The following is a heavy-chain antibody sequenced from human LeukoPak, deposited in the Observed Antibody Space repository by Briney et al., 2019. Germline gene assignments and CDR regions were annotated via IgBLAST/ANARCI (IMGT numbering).Heavy chain of an antibody. CDR1: AFTFSSYG. D-gene: IGHD3-22*01. Sequence: GGSLRLSCAASAFTFSSYGMHWVRQAPGKGLEWVANIKQDGSEKYYVDSVKGRFTISRDNAKNSLYLQMNSLRAEDTAVYYCASYYYDSSGYRYWGQGTLVTVSS. V-gene: IGHV3-7*01. J-gene: IGHJ4*02. CDR3: ASYYYDSSGYRY. CDR2: IKQDGSEK.